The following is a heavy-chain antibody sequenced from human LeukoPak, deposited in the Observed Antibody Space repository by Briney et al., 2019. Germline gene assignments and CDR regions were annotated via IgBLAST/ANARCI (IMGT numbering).Heavy chain of an antibody. CDR3: AKTPWGIAEYFQH. D-gene: IGHD3-16*01. CDR1: GLSFSSYG. V-gene: IGHV3-48*04. J-gene: IGHJ1*01. Sequence: PGGSLRLSCAASGLSFSSYGMHWVRQAPGKGLEWVSYISSSGSTIHYADSVKGRFTISRDNAENTLYLQMNSLRAEDTAVYYCAKTPWGIAEYFQHWGQGTLVTVSS. CDR2: ISSSGSTI.